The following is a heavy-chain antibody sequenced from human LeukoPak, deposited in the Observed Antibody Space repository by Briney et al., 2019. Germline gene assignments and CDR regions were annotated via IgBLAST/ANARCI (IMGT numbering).Heavy chain of an antibody. J-gene: IGHJ4*02. V-gene: IGHV3-30*18. CDR2: ISCDGSNK. CDR3: AKDRVDERNYFDY. D-gene: IGHD5/OR15-5a*01. Sequence: GGSLRLSCAASGFTFSSYGMHWVRQAPGKGLEWVAVISCDGSNKYYADSVKGRFTISRDNSKNTLYLQMNSLRAEDTAVYYCAKDRVDERNYFDYWGQGTLVTVSS. CDR1: GFTFSSYG.